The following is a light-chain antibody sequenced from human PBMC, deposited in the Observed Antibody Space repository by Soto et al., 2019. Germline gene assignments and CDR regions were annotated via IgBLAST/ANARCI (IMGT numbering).Light chain of an antibody. V-gene: IGLV4-69*01. CDR3: QTWGTGIQV. CDR2: LTSDGSH. Sequence: QPVLTQSPSASASLGASVKLTCTLSSGHSSYAIAWHQQQPEKGPRYLMKLTSDGSHYMGGGIPDRFSGSSSGAERYLTISSLQSEDEADYYCQTWGTGIQVFGTGTKVTVL. CDR1: SGHSSYA. J-gene: IGLJ1*01.